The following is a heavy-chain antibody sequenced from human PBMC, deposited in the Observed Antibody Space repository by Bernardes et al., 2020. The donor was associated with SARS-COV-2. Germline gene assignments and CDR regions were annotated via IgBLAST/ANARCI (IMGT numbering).Heavy chain of an antibody. J-gene: IGHJ3*02. CDR2: IYYNGYT. Sequence: SETLSLTCTVSAGSISSYYWSWIRQPPGKGLEWVGHIYYNGYTNYNPSLRSRVTISVDTSKNQFSLRLSSVTAADTAVYFCASEMTTGPAFDIWGQGTMVTVSS. CDR1: AGSISSYY. CDR3: ASEMTTGPAFDI. V-gene: IGHV4-59*01. D-gene: IGHD4-17*01.